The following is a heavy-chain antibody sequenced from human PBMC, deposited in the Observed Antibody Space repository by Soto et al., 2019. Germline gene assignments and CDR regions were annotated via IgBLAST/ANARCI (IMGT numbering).Heavy chain of an antibody. Sequence: GASVKVSCKASGYTFTSYAMHWVRQAPGQRLEWMGWINAGNGNTKYSQKFQGRVTITRDTSASTAYMELSSLRSEDTAVYYCAREGSGWYTFGAFDIWGQGTMVTLSS. CDR3: AREGSGWYTFGAFDI. CDR2: INAGNGNT. D-gene: IGHD6-19*01. J-gene: IGHJ3*02. V-gene: IGHV1-3*01. CDR1: GYTFTSYA.